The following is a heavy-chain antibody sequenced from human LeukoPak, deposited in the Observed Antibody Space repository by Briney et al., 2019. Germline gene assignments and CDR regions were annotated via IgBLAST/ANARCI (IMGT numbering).Heavy chain of an antibody. J-gene: IGHJ6*02. Sequence: PSETLSLTCTVSGGSISSYYWSWIRQPPGKGLEWIGYIYYSGSTNYNPSLKSRVTISVDTSKNQFSLKLSSVTAADTAVYYCARSSGLYYYYYGMDVWGQGTTVTVSS. D-gene: IGHD6-19*01. CDR3: ARSSGLYYYYYGMDV. V-gene: IGHV4-59*08. CDR2: IYYSGST. CDR1: GGSISSYY.